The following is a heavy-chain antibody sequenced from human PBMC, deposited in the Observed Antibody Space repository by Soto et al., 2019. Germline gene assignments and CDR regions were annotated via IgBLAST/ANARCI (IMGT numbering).Heavy chain of an antibody. J-gene: IGHJ4*02. CDR2: IRSKFNNLEI. V-gene: IGHV3-73*01. CDR1: GFTFSDST. CDR3: TRLITPLDY. D-gene: IGHD3-16*01. Sequence: GGSLRLSCAASGFTFSDSTMPWVRQTYGRGLKWLGRIRSKFNNLEIVYAASVKGRFTISRDDSKTSAYLQMNSLKTEDTAVYYCTRLITPLDYWGRGT.